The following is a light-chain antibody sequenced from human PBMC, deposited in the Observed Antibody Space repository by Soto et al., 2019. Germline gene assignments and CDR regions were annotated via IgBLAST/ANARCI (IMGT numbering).Light chain of an antibody. V-gene: IGLV2-14*01. CDR3: SSYTSNNTPYV. J-gene: IGLJ1*01. CDR1: SSDVGAYYF. Sequence: QSALTPPVSVSGSPGQSNTISRPGSSSDVGAYYFVSWYQHRPGKSPKLILYEVATRPSGISSRFSGSWSGNTASLTISGLQADDEAYYYCSSYTSNNTPYVFGTGTKVTV. CDR2: EVA.